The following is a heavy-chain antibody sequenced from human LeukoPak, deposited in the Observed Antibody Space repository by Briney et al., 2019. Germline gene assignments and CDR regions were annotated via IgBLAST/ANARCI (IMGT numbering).Heavy chain of an antibody. CDR2: IYPGDSDT. CDR3: ARGRCSSTSCYGIDY. CDR1: GGSISSYY. Sequence: ETLSLTCTVSGGSISSYYWSWIRQPPGKGLEWMGIIYPGDSDTRYSPSFQGQVTISADKSISTAYLQWSSLKASDTAMYYCARGRCSSTSCYGIDYWGQGTLVTVSS. D-gene: IGHD2-2*01. J-gene: IGHJ4*02. V-gene: IGHV5-51*01.